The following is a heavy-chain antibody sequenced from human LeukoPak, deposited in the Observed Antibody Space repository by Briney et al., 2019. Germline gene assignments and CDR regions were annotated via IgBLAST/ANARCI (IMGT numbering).Heavy chain of an antibody. Sequence: PETLSLTCTVSGGSISSYYWGWIRQPPEKGLEWIGYIYCSGSTDYNPSLKSRVTISVDTSKNQFSLKLSSVTAADTAEYYCAREGVTKYYFDYWGQGTLVTVSS. CDR3: AREGVTKYYFDY. V-gene: IGHV4-59*01. J-gene: IGHJ4*02. D-gene: IGHD4-11*01. CDR1: GGSISSYY. CDR2: IYCSGST.